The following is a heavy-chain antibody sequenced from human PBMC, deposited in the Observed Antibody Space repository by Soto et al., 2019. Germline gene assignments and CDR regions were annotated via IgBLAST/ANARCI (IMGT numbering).Heavy chain of an antibody. D-gene: IGHD3-16*01. CDR3: AMVDNYVTPAPQDV. V-gene: IGHV1-18*01. CDR1: GYIFANYG. CDR2: ISPYTGDT. Sequence: QVQLVQSGDEMKKPGASVRVSCKASGYIFANYGIAWVRQAPGQGLEWMGWISPYTGDTHSASKVQGRLTMTTDTSTNTAYMDLGSVTSDDTAVYYCAMVDNYVTPAPQDVWGQGTTVTVSS. J-gene: IGHJ6*01.